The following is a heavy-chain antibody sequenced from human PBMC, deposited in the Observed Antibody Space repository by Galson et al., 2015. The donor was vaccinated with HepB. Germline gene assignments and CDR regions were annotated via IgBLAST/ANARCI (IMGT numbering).Heavy chain of an antibody. V-gene: IGHV3-53*01. CDR3: ARSGYGAYDWGLDV. J-gene: IGHJ6*02. CDR1: GFSVSGTY. D-gene: IGHD5-12*01. CDR2: FYNSDNI. Sequence: SLRLSCAVSGFSVSGTYMNWVRQAPGKGLEWVSVFYNSDNIYYADPVKGRFTISKDNHQNILYLQMDSLRADDTAVYYCARSGYGAYDWGLDVWGQGTTVIVSS.